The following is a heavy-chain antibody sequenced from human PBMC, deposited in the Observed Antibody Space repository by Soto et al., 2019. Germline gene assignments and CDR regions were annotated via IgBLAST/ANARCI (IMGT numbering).Heavy chain of an antibody. CDR2: ISDDGNNA. CDR1: GFTFRSHT. D-gene: IGHD6-19*01. J-gene: IGHJ4*02. Sequence: QPGGSLRLSCAASGFTFRSHTTHWVRQPPGRGLEWVAVISDDGNNAYYADSVKGRFTISRDIATNTLFLQMNSLRVEDTAVYYCARDQEQWLSGPTGYWGQGSLVTVSS. V-gene: IGHV3-30-3*01. CDR3: ARDQEQWLSGPTGY.